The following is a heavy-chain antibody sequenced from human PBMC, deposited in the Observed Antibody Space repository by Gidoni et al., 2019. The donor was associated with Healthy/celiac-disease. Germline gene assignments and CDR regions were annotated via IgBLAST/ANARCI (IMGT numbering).Heavy chain of an antibody. CDR2: ISGSGGST. V-gene: IGHV3-23*01. J-gene: IGHJ4*02. CDR3: AKVSVVVVAATLDY. D-gene: IGHD2-15*01. Sequence: EVQLLESGGGLVQPGGYLRLSCAASGFTFSSYAMSWVRQAPGKGLEWVSAISGSGGSTYYADSVKGRFTISRDNSKNTLYLQMNSLRAEDTAVYYCAKVSVVVVAATLDYWGQGTLVTVSS. CDR1: GFTFSSYA.